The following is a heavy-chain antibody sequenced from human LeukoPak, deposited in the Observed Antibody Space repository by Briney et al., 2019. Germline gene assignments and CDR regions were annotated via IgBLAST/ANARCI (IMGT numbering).Heavy chain of an antibody. CDR1: GFTVSSNY. Sequence: GGSLRLSCAASGFTVSSNYMSWVRQAPGKGLEWVSVIYSGGSTYYADSVNGRFTISRDNSKNTLYLQMNSLRAEDTAVYYCAKELSGIYGYCGEGTLVTVCS. CDR3: AKELSGIYGY. V-gene: IGHV3-66*01. J-gene: IGHJ4*02. D-gene: IGHD1-26*01. CDR2: IYSGGST.